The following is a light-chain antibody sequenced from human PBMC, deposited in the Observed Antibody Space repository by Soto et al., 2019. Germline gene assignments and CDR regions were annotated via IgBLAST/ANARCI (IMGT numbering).Light chain of an antibody. V-gene: IGKV3-15*01. CDR3: QHYSNWPPWT. J-gene: IGKJ1*01. CDR1: QSVSSN. CDR2: GAS. Sequence: EIVMTQSPATLSVSPGERATLSCRASQSVSSNLAWYQQKPGQAPRLLIYGASTRATGIPARFSGSGSGTVFTLTISSLQSEDFAVYYCQHYSNWPPWTFGQGTKVEI.